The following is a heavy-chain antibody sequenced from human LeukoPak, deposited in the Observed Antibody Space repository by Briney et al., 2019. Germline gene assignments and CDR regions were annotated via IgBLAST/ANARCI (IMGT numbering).Heavy chain of an antibody. D-gene: IGHD3-10*01. CDR1: GYSISSTYY. J-gene: IGHJ5*02. Sequence: SETLSLTCSVSGYSISSTYYWGWIRQPPGKGLEWIGSIHHSGSTYYNPSLKSRVTTSVDTSKNQFSLKLSSVTAADTAVYYCARGFRRITMVRGVISLWWFDPWGQGTLVTVSS. CDR2: IHHSGST. V-gene: IGHV4-38-2*02. CDR3: ARGFRRITMVRGVISLWWFDP.